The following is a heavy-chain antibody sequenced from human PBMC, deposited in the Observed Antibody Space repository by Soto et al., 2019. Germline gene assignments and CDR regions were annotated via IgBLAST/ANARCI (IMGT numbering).Heavy chain of an antibody. J-gene: IGHJ4*02. CDR1: GYTFTSYA. CDR2: INAGNGNT. CDR3: AREQKYYDILTGYY. V-gene: IGHV1-3*01. Sequence: EASVKVSCKASGYTFTSYAMHWVRQAPGQRLEWMGWINAGNGNTKYSQKFQGRVTITADKSTSTAYMELSSLRSEDTAVYYCAREQKYYDILTGYYGGKGTWVPVSP. D-gene: IGHD3-9*01.